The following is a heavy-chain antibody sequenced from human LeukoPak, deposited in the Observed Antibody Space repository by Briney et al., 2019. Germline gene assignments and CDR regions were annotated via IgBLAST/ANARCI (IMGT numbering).Heavy chain of an antibody. V-gene: IGHV1-18*01. CDR3: ARDYYGSGSYLGY. D-gene: IGHD3-10*01. CDR1: GYTFTSYG. Sequence: ASVKVSCKASGYTFTSYGISWVRQAPGQGPEWMGGISAHNGNTNYTQKLQGRVTMTTDTSTSTAYMELRSLRSDDTAVYYCARDYYGSGSYLGYWGQGTLVTVSS. J-gene: IGHJ4*02. CDR2: ISAHNGNT.